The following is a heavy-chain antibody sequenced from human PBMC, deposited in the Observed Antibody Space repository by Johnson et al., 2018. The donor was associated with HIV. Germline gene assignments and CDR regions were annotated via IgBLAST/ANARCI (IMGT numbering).Heavy chain of an antibody. CDR3: ARVSVFGVTKVDAFDI. CDR2: ISWNSGSI. V-gene: IGHV3-9*01. J-gene: IGHJ3*02. CDR1: GFTFDDYA. Sequence: VQLVESGGGVVQPGRSLRLSCAASGFTFDDYAMHWVRQAPGKGLEWVSGISWNSGSIGYADSVKGRFTISRDNAKNSLYLQMNSLRAEDTALYYCARVSVFGVTKVDAFDIWGQGTMVTVSS. D-gene: IGHD3-3*01.